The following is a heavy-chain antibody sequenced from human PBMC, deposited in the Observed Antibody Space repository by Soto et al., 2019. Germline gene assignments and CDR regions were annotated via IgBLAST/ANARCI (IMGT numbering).Heavy chain of an antibody. CDR2: IYWDDDK. Sequence: GSGPTLVNPTQTLTLTCTFSGFSLSTSGVGVGWIRQPPGKAMEWLALIYWDDDKHYNPSLKSRLTITKNNSKNQVVLTITNMNPVDTATYYCVHIVLYCSGGSCYLNWFDPWGQGTLVTVSS. V-gene: IGHV2-5*02. J-gene: IGHJ5*02. CDR1: GFSLSTSGVG. CDR3: VHIVLYCSGGSCYLNWFDP. D-gene: IGHD2-15*01.